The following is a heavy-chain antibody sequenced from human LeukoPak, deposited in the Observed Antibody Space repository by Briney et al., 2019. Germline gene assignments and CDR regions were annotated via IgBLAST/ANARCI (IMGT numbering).Heavy chain of an antibody. CDR2: IRYDGSNK. D-gene: IGHD3-3*01. V-gene: IGHV3-30*02. CDR1: GFIFSSYG. J-gene: IGHJ4*02. CDR3: ARAGDFSFKD. Sequence: GGSLRLSCAASGFIFSSYGMHWVRQAPGKGLEWVAFIRYDGSNKYYADSVKGRFTISRDNSKNTLYLQMNSLRAEDTAVYYCARAGDFSFKDWGQGTLVTVSS.